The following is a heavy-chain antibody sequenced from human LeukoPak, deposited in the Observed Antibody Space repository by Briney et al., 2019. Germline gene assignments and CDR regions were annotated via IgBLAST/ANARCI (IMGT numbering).Heavy chain of an antibody. CDR1: GGTFSSYT. D-gene: IGHD3-10*01. Sequence: SVKVSCKASGGTFSSYTISWVRQAPGQGLEWMGRIIPILGIANYAQKFQGRVTITADKSASTAYMELSSLRSEDTAVYYCATGGKTYGSGTIDYWGQGTLVTVSS. V-gene: IGHV1-69*02. CDR2: IIPILGIA. J-gene: IGHJ4*02. CDR3: ATGGKTYGSGTIDY.